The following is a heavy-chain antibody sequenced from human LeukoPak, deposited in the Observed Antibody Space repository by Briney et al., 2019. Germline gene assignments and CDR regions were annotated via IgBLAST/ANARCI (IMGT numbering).Heavy chain of an antibody. J-gene: IGHJ6*03. CDR2: IYYTGAI. V-gene: IGHV4-59*02. Sequence: SETLSLTCTVSGGSVSGDSWTWIRQSAGTGLEWIGYIYYTGAIGYNPSLKSRVATSVDTSKNQFSLQLTSVTAADTAVYFCARNGFRTPCGVDCYSDYMDVWGKGTAVPVSS. CDR3: ARNGFRTPCGVDCYSDYMDV. CDR1: GGSVSGDS. D-gene: IGHD2-21*02.